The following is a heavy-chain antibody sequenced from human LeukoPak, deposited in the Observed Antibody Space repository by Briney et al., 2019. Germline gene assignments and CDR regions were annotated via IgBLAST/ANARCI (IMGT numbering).Heavy chain of an antibody. CDR3: AKGRTDYYDGPFDY. V-gene: IGHV3-23*01. CDR2: ISGSGDSK. D-gene: IGHD3-22*01. Sequence: PGGSLRLSCAASGFTFSSYAMNWVRQAPGKGLEWVSAISGSGDSKYYADSVKGRFTISRDNSKNTLYLQMNSLRAEDTAVYYCAKGRTDYYDGPFDYWGQGTLVTVSS. J-gene: IGHJ4*02. CDR1: GFTFSSYA.